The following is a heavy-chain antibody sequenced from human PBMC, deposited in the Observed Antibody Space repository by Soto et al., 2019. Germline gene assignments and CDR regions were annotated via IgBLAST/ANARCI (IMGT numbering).Heavy chain of an antibody. V-gene: IGHV1-69*13. D-gene: IGHD1-7*01. CDR2: IIPIFGTA. Sequence: SVKVSCKASGGTFSSYAISWVRQAPGQGLEWMGGIIPIFGTANYAQKFQGRVTITADESTSTAYMELSSLRSEDTAVYYCASPQYNWNYVAPFDYWGQGTLVTVSS. J-gene: IGHJ4*02. CDR3: ASPQYNWNYVAPFDY. CDR1: GGTFSSYA.